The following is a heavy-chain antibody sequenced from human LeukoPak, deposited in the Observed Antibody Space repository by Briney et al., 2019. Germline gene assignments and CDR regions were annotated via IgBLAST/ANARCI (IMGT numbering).Heavy chain of an antibody. V-gene: IGHV1-2*02. J-gene: IGHJ4*02. D-gene: IGHD1-7*01. CDR2: ISAYSGGT. CDR3: ARMWNWDFDY. CDR1: GYTFTSYG. Sequence: ASVKVSCKASGYTFTSYGISWVRQAPGQGLEWMGWISAYSGGTNYAQKFQGRVTMTRDTSISTAYMELSRLRSDDTAVYYCARMWNWDFDYWGQGTLVTVSS.